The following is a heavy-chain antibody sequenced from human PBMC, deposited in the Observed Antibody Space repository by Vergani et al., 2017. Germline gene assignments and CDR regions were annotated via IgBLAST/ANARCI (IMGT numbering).Heavy chain of an antibody. D-gene: IGHD6-13*01. CDR3: ANSPRPGYSSSWYPMYYYYGMDV. CDR2: ISGSGGST. CDR1: GFTFSSYA. V-gene: IGHV3-23*01. J-gene: IGHJ6*02. Sequence: EVQLLESGGGLVQPGGSLRLSCAASGFTFSSYAMSWVRQAPGKGLEWVSAISGSGGSTYYADSVKGRFTISRDNSKNTLYLQMNSLRAEDTAVYYCANSPRPGYSSSWYPMYYYYGMDVWGQGTTVTVSS.